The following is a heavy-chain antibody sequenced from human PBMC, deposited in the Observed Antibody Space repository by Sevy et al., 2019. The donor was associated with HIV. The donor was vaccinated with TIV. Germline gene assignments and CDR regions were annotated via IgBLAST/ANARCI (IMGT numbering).Heavy chain of an antibody. J-gene: IGHJ4*02. CDR2: IWYDGSNK. V-gene: IGHV3-33*01. CDR3: ARGSHSYGYYFDY. Sequence: GGSLRLSCAASGFTFSSYGMHWVRQAPGKGLEWVEVIWYDGSNKYYADSVKGRFTISRDNSKNTLYLQMNSLRAEDTAVYYCARGSHSYGYYFDYWGQGTLVTVSS. CDR1: GFTFSSYG. D-gene: IGHD5-18*01.